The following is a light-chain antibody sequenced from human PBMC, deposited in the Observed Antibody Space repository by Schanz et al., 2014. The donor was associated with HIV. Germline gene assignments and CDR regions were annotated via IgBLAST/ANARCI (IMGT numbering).Light chain of an antibody. V-gene: IGKV3-20*01. CDR3: QQYGSSPRT. CDR1: QTVSSNS. CDR2: SAS. Sequence: EIVLTQSPVILSLSPGERATLSCRASQTVSSNSLGWYQQKRGQVPRLLIYSASRRANGIPDRFSGSGSGTDFTLTISSLQSEDFAVYYCQQYGSSPRTFGGGTKVEIK. J-gene: IGKJ4*01.